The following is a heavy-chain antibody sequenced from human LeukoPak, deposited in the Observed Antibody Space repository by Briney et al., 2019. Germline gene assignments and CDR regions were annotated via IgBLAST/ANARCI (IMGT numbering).Heavy chain of an antibody. D-gene: IGHD3-3*01. V-gene: IGHV3-30*02. CDR3: AKDLRRAISGVVIPVYYYYMDV. Sequence: GGSLRLSCAASGFIFSRYSMNWVRQAPGKGLESVAFIAFDGNNKYYADSVRGRFTISRDNSKNTLYLQMNSLRAEDTAVYYCAKDLRRAISGVVIPVYYYYMDVWGKGTTVTVSS. CDR1: GFIFSRYS. J-gene: IGHJ6*03. CDR2: IAFDGNNK.